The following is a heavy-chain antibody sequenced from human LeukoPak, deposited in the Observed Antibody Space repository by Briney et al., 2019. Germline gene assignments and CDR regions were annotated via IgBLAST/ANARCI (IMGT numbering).Heavy chain of an antibody. Sequence: GGSLRLSCAAPGFTFSSYSMNWVRQAPGKGLEWVSSISSSSSYIYYADSVKGRFTISRDNAKNSPYLQMNSLRAEDTAVYYCARVKTIFGVVDYFDYWGQGTLVTVSS. V-gene: IGHV3-21*01. CDR2: ISSSSSYI. D-gene: IGHD3-3*01. CDR1: GFTFSSYS. J-gene: IGHJ4*02. CDR3: ARVKTIFGVVDYFDY.